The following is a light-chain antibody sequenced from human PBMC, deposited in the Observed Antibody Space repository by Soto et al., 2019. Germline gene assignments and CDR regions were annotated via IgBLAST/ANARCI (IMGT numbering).Light chain of an antibody. CDR3: SSYTAVRTFV. CDR1: SSDVGGYEY. Sequence: QSALTQPRSVSGAPGQSVTISCSGTSSDVGGYEYVSWYQQHPGTAPRLLIYHVGQRPSGVPDRFSGSKSGTTASLTISGLQADDEAEYFCSSYTAVRTFVFGGGTKLTVL. V-gene: IGLV2-11*01. J-gene: IGLJ2*01. CDR2: HVG.